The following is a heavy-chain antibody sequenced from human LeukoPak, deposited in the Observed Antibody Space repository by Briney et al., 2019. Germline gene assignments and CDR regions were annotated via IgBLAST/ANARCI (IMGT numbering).Heavy chain of an antibody. J-gene: IGHJ3*02. CDR1: GFPFSSYH. CDR2: ISGSGSTT. Sequence: GGSLRLSCAVSGFPFSSYHMTWVRQAPGKGLKCVSAISGSGSTTYYADPVKGRFTISRDNSKITLYLQMNSLSAEDTAVYYCAHYSTGVSYGGLAFDIWGQGTMVTVSS. V-gene: IGHV3-23*01. D-gene: IGHD2-15*01. CDR3: AHYSTGVSYGGLAFDI.